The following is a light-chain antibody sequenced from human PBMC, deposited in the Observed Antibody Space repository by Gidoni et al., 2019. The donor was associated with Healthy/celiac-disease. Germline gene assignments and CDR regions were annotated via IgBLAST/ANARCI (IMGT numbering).Light chain of an antibody. J-gene: IGKJ5*01. Sequence: DIQMTQSPSTLSASVGDRVTITCRASQSISSWLAWYQQKPGKAPKLLIYKASSLASGVPSRFSGSGSGTEFTLTISSLQPYDFATYYCQQYNSYLITFGQGTRLEIK. V-gene: IGKV1-5*03. CDR1: QSISSW. CDR3: QQYNSYLIT. CDR2: KAS.